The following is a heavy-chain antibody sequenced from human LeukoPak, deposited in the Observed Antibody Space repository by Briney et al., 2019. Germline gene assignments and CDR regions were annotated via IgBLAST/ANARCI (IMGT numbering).Heavy chain of an antibody. CDR2: ISYDGSNK. CDR3: AKDYCSSSSCYGEY. J-gene: IGHJ4*02. V-gene: IGHV3-30*18. Sequence: PGRSLRLSCAASGFTFNNCGMHWVRQAPGKGLEWVAVISYDGSNKYYADSVKGRFTISRDNSKNTLYLQMNSLRAEDTAVYYCAKDYCSSSSCYGEYWGQGTLVTVSS. CDR1: GFTFNNCG. D-gene: IGHD2-2*01.